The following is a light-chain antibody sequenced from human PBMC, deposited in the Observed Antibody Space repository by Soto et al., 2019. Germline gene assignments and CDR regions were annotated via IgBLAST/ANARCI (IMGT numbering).Light chain of an antibody. CDR1: QGIRND. Sequence: IHMTHSPSSLSASIGDIVTITFRASQGIRNDLVWYQQKPGKAPKLLIYKASTLESGVPSRFSGSGSGTEFTLTISSLQPDDFATYYCQHYNSYSEAFGQGTKVDIK. CDR2: KAS. CDR3: QHYNSYSEA. J-gene: IGKJ1*01. V-gene: IGKV1-5*03.